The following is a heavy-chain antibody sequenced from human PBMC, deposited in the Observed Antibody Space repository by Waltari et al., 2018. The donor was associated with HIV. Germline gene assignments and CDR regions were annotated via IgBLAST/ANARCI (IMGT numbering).Heavy chain of an antibody. J-gene: IGHJ4*02. CDR1: GFPFSSFA. CDR2: ISYDGSNK. CDR3: ARDPQYCSSTSCSYYFDY. D-gene: IGHD2-2*01. Sequence: QVQLVESGGGVVQPGRSLRLSCAAPGFPFSSFALPWARQAPGKGLEWVAVISYDGSNKYYADSVKGRFTISRDNSKNTLYLQMNSLRAEDTAVYYCARDPQYCSSTSCSYYFDYWGQGTLVTVSS. V-gene: IGHV3-30-3*01.